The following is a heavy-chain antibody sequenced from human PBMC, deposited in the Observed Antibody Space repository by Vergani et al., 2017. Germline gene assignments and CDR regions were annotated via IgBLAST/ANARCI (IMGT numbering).Heavy chain of an antibody. CDR2: INSDGSTT. V-gene: IGHV3-74*01. CDR1: GFTFSSYW. Sequence: EVQLVESGGGLAQPGGSLRLSCAASGFTFSSYWMHWVRQAPGKGLVWVSRINSDGSTTSYADSVKGRFTISRDNAKNTLYLQMNSLRAEDTAVYHCARPSAPGDYDALDIWGQGTMVTVSS. J-gene: IGHJ3*02. CDR3: ARPSAPGDYDALDI. D-gene: IGHD4-17*01.